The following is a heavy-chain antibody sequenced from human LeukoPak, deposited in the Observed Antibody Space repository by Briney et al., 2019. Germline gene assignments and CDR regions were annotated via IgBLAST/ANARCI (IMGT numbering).Heavy chain of an antibody. D-gene: IGHD6-19*01. CDR2: ISAYNGNT. Sequence: AASLKVSCKASGYTFTTYGISWVRQAPGQGLEWVGWISAYNGNTNYAQKLQGRVTMTTDTSTSTAYMELRSLRSDDMAVYYSARSRGWYPLQYDYWGQGTLVTVSS. CDR1: GYTFTTYG. V-gene: IGHV1-18*03. CDR3: ARSRGWYPLQYDY. J-gene: IGHJ4*02.